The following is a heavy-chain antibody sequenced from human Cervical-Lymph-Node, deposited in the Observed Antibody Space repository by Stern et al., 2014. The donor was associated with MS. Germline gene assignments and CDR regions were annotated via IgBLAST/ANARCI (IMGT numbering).Heavy chain of an antibody. V-gene: IGHV1-69*01. CDR3: ALSSETSDRWYSLGYDL. J-gene: IGHJ5*02. CDR1: GGTFSKFP. Sequence: QVQLVQSGGEVTKPGASVKVYWKASGGTFSKFPSSWVRQAPGQGLEWKGGIVHVFGTPTYAQEFRGRVTITADVSTSTVYMELSSLRSDDTAVYYCALSSETSDRWYSLGYDLWGQGTLVTVSS. CDR2: IVHVFGTP. D-gene: IGHD6-13*01.